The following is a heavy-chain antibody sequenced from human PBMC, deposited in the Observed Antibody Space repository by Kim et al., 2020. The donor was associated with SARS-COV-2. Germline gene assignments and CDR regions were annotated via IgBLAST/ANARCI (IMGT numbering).Heavy chain of an antibody. D-gene: IGHD3-22*01. V-gene: IGHV3-23*01. CDR3: AKGYYFDTSDYYSFDY. Sequence: GGSLRLSCVASGFIFTKYAMSWVRQAPGKELEWVSVIGGSGDSTYYADSVKGRFTISRDNSKNTVYLQVNSLRAEDTAVYYCAKGYYFDTSDYYSFDYWGQGTLVTVSS. CDR2: IGGSGDST. CDR1: GFIFTKYA. J-gene: IGHJ4*02.